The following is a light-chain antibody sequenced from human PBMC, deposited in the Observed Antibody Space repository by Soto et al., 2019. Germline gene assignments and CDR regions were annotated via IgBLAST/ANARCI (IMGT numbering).Light chain of an antibody. CDR2: YDS. CDR3: QVWDSSSDHPCVV. J-gene: IGLJ2*01. CDR1: NIGSKS. Sequence: SYELTQPPSVSVAPGKTARITCGGNNIGSKSVHWYQQKPGQAPVLVIFYDSDRPSGIPERFSGSNFGNTATLTISRVEAGDEADYYCQVWDSSSDHPCVVFGGGTKLTVL. V-gene: IGLV3-21*04.